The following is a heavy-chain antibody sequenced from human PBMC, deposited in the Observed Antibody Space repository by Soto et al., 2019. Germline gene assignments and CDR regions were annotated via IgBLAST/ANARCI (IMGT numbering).Heavy chain of an antibody. J-gene: IGHJ4*02. V-gene: IGHV3-23*01. Sequence: PGGSLRLSCAASGFTFSSYAMSWVRQAPGKGLEWVSAISASGGNTYFADSVKGRFTISRDNSMNTLYLQMDSLRAEDTAVYYCAKGGARLFPMSVWGQGTLVTVSS. D-gene: IGHD3-10*01. CDR1: GFTFSSYA. CDR3: AKGGARLFPMSV. CDR2: ISASGGNT.